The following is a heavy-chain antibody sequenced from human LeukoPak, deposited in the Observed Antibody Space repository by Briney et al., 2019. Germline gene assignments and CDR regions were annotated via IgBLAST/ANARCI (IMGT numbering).Heavy chain of an antibody. J-gene: IGHJ1*01. CDR2: IRGSGAGT. V-gene: IGHV3-23*01. CDR3: GRDPNGDYIGAFEFQR. Sequence: GGSLRLXCAASGFTFSNYAMVWVRQAPGKGLEWVSAIRGSGAGTHYADSVKGRITISRDNSKNILYLQMNSLRGEDTALYYCGRDPNGDYIGAFEFQRWGQGTLVTVSS. CDR1: GFTFSNYA. D-gene: IGHD4-17*01.